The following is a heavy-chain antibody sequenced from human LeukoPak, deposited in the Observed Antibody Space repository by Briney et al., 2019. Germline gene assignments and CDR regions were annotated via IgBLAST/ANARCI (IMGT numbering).Heavy chain of an antibody. CDR1: VASIADTRFY. J-gene: IGHJ6*03. Sequence: SVTLTLTCTVSVASIADTRFYWAWISQARGKGLVWIAGYHTSGSTNYDPSLESRITISVDTSKNQFSLNLRSVTAEDTAVDFCVRRIEPSAFGYYGRGKGATVT. CDR2: YHTSGST. V-gene: IGHV4-39*01. D-gene: IGHD1-26*01. CDR3: VRRIEPSAFGYYG.